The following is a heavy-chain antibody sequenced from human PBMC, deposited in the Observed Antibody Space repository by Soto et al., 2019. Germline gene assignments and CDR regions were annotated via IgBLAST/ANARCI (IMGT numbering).Heavy chain of an antibody. Sequence: QVQLQESGPGLVKPSETLSLTCTVSGGSISSYYWSWIRQPPGKGLEWIGYTFYSGSTKYNPSLKGRATISVDTSKTHFSLNLSSVTAADTAVYYCARDKGRYDSGMDVWGQGTTVTVSS. V-gene: IGHV4-59*01. CDR1: GGSISSYY. D-gene: IGHD3-9*01. CDR2: TFYSGST. CDR3: ARDKGRYDSGMDV. J-gene: IGHJ6*02.